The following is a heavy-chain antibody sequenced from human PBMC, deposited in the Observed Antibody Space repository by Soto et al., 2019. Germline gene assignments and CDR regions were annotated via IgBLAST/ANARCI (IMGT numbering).Heavy chain of an antibody. CDR1: GDSVSSNSAA. J-gene: IGHJ4*02. CDR2: TYYRSKWYN. Sequence: QVQLQQSGPGLVKPSQTLSLTCAISGDSVSSNSAAWYWIRQSPSRGLEWLGRTYYRSKWYNDYAVTVKSRISINPDTPKNQFSRQRKSVTPEDTAVYYCARVSTLRPFDYWGQGTLVTVSS. CDR3: ARVSTLRPFDY. D-gene: IGHD6-25*01. V-gene: IGHV6-1*01.